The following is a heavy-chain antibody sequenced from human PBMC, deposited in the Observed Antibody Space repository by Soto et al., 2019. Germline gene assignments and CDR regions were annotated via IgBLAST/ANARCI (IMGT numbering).Heavy chain of an antibody. CDR1: GGTFSSYA. CDR3: ARSPKDPAMGRLYYYGMDV. Sequence: ASVKVSCKASGGTFSSYAISWVRQAPGQGLEWMGGIIPIFGTANYAQKFQGRVTITADESTSTAYMELSSLRSEDTAVYYCARSPKDPAMGRLYYYGMDVWGQGTKVTVYS. CDR2: IIPIFGTA. V-gene: IGHV1-69*13. J-gene: IGHJ6*02. D-gene: IGHD5-18*01.